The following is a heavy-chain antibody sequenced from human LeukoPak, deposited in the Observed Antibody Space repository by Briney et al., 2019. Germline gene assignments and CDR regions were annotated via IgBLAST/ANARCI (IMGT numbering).Heavy chain of an antibody. V-gene: IGHV1-46*01. CDR1: GYTFTSYY. CDR2: INPSGGST. Sequence: ASVKVSCKASGYTFTSYYMHWVRQAPGQGLEWMGIINPSGGSTDYAQKFQGRITMTSDTSTSTVYMELNSLRSDDTAVYFCARVGSAAATADYWGKGTTVTISS. J-gene: IGHJ6*04. D-gene: IGHD6-25*01. CDR3: ARVGSAAATADY.